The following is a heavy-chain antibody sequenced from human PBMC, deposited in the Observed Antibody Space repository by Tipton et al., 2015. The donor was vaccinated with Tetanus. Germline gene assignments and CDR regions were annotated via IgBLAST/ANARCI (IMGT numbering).Heavy chain of an antibody. Sequence: PGLVKPSETLSLTCTVSGGSVSSGNYYWSWIRQPPGKELEWIGYIYYSGGTNYNPSLKSRVTISVDTSKNQFSLRLNSVSAADTAVYYCARGMAEASNCGGDCYSDYWGQGTLVTVSS. CDR1: GGSVSSGNYY. D-gene: IGHD2-21*02. CDR2: IYYSGGT. CDR3: ARGMAEASNCGGDCYSDY. V-gene: IGHV4-61*01. J-gene: IGHJ4*02.